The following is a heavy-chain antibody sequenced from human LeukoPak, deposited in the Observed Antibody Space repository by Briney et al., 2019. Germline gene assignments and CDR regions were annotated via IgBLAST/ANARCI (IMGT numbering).Heavy chain of an antibody. V-gene: IGHV4-34*10. Sequence: SETLSLTCAVYGGSSSGFYCSWIRQSLGKGLEWIGEINGGGRTDYNPSLKSRVTMSVDTSKNQFSLSLTSVTAADTAVYYCARRGSRSHWFDPWGQGTLVTVSS. D-gene: IGHD3-10*01. J-gene: IGHJ5*02. CDR2: INGGGRT. CDR1: GGSSSGFY. CDR3: ARRGSRSHWFDP.